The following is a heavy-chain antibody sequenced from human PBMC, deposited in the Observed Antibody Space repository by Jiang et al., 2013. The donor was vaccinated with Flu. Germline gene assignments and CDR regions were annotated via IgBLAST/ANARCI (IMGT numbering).Heavy chain of an antibody. CDR2: INPSGGST. D-gene: IGHD3-10*01. CDR1: GYTFTSYY. Sequence: VKKPGASVKVSCKASGYTFTSYYMHWVRQAPGQGLEWMGIINPSGGSTSYAQKFQGRVTMTRDTSTSTVYMELSSLRSEDTAVYYCARDEYYYGSGSFYYMDVWGKGTTVTVSS. V-gene: IGHV1-46*01. J-gene: IGHJ6*03. CDR3: ARDEYYYGSGSFYYMDV.